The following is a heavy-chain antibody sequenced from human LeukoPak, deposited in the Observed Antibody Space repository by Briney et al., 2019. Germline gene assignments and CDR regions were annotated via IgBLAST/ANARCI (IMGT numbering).Heavy chain of an antibody. J-gene: IGHJ1*01. CDR3: ARHNYGDYVEYFQH. D-gene: IGHD4-17*01. CDR2: IYYSGST. V-gene: IGHV4-39*01. CDR1: GGSISSSSYY. Sequence: PSETLSLTCTVSGGSISSSSYYWGWNRQPPGKGLEWIGSIYYSGSTYYNPSLKSRVTISVDTSKNQFSLKLSSVTAADTAVYYCARHNYGDYVEYFQHWGQGTLVTVSS.